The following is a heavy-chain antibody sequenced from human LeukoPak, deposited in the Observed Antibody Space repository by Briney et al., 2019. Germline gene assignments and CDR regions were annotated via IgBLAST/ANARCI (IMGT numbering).Heavy chain of an antibody. CDR2: ISYDGGSK. J-gene: IGHJ6*02. V-gene: IGHV3-30*18. CDR1: GFTFSSSG. CDR3: AKDLGYYSSYYYGMDV. D-gene: IGHD4-11*01. Sequence: GGSLRLSCAASGFTFSSSGMHWVRQAPGKGREWVAVISYDGGSKYYGDSVKGRFTISRDNSKNTLYLQMNSLRAEDSAVYYCAKDLGYYSSYYYGMDVWGQGTTVTVSS.